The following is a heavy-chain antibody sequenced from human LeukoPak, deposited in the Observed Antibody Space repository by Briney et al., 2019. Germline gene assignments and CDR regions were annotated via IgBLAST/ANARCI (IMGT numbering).Heavy chain of an antibody. CDR2: IYSGGGS. J-gene: IGHJ6*02. CDR3: ASTYYYGSGSAPLYYYYGMDV. Sequence: GGSLRLSCAASCVNGSSNYMSWVRHALGGGLVGGLVIYSGGGSYYADSVKGRFTISRDNSKNTLYLQMNSLRADDTAVYYCASTYYYGSGSAPLYYYYGMDVWGQGTTVTVSS. D-gene: IGHD3-10*01. CDR1: CVNGSSNY. V-gene: IGHV3-53*01.